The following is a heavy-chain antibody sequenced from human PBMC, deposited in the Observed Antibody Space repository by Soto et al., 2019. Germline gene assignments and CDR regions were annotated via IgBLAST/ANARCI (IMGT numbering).Heavy chain of an antibody. CDR3: AKLGLYDFWTGYPDVDSFDM. D-gene: IGHD3-3*01. Sequence: QVQLVESGGGAVQPGASLRLSCAASGFTFSRSIMHWVRQAPGEGLEWVAVMSNDGSKEYYADSVKGRFTISRDNSKNMLYLQMNSLRTEDTAVYYCAKLGLYDFWTGYPDVDSFDMWGRGTMVAVSS. CDR2: MSNDGSKE. J-gene: IGHJ3*02. V-gene: IGHV3-30*18. CDR1: GFTFSRSI.